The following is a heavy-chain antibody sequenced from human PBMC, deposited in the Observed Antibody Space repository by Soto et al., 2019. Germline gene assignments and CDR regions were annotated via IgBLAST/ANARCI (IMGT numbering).Heavy chain of an antibody. V-gene: IGHV1-69*13. CDR2: IIPIFGTA. Sequence: VASVKVSCKASGGTFSSYAISWVRQAPGQGLEWMGGIIPIFGTANYAQKFQGRVTITADESTSTAYMELSSLRSEDTAVYYCARSKLVNYYYYGMDVWGQGTTVTVSS. J-gene: IGHJ6*02. CDR1: GGTFSSYA. D-gene: IGHD6-6*01. CDR3: ARSKLVNYYYYGMDV.